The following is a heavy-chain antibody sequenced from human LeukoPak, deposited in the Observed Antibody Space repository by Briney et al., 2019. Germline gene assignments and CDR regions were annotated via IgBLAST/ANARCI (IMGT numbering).Heavy chain of an antibody. CDR1: GGSISSGGYS. J-gene: IGHJ4*02. D-gene: IGHD5-18*01. Sequence: SETLSLTCAVSGGSISSGGYSWSWIRQPPGKGLEWIGYIYHSGSTYYNPSLKSRVTISVDRSKNQFSLKLSSVTAADTAVYYCARGFRVDTAMGGDYWGQGTLVTVSS. CDR3: ARGFRVDTAMGGDY. V-gene: IGHV4-30-2*01. CDR2: IYHSGST.